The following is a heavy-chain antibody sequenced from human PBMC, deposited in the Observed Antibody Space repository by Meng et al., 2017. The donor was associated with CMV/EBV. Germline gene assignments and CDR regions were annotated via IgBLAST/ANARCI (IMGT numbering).Heavy chain of an antibody. Sequence: HAPLHASGPGLVKPSQTLSLTWTVSGGFISSGSYFWSWMRQPAGRGLAWIGRIYTSGSTNYNPSLKSRVTISVDTSKNQFSLKLSSVTAADTAVYYCARGLITMVRGVPFDYWGQGTLVTVSS. J-gene: IGHJ4*02. V-gene: IGHV4-61*02. CDR1: GGFISSGSYF. D-gene: IGHD3-10*01. CDR3: ARGLITMVRGVPFDY. CDR2: IYTSGST.